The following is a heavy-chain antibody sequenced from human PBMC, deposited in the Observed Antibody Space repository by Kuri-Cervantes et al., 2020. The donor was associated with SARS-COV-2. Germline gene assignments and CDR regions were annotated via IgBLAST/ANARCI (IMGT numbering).Heavy chain of an antibody. Sequence: LSLTCAASGFTLSSYWMHWVRQAPGKGLVWVSRINPDGSYTNNADSVKGRFTLSRDNAKNMLFLQMNSLRAEDTAVYYCVRDGDHWNFDYWGQGTLVTVSS. CDR1: GFTLSSYW. D-gene: IGHD1-1*01. J-gene: IGHJ4*02. CDR2: INPDGSYT. CDR3: VRDGDHWNFDY. V-gene: IGHV3-74*01.